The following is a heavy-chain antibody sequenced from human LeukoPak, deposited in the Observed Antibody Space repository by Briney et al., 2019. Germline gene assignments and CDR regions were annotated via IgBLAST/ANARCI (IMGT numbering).Heavy chain of an antibody. CDR3: VRDNPRCCGVVPANIDDY. Sequence: GGSLRLSCAASGFTFSSYGMHWVRQAPGKGLEWVAFIRYDGSNKYYADSVKGRFTISRDNSKNTLYLQMNSLRAEDTAVYYCVRDNPRCCGVVPANIDDYWGQGTLVTVSS. CDR1: GFTFSSYG. CDR2: IRYDGSNK. V-gene: IGHV3-30*02. D-gene: IGHD2-15*01. J-gene: IGHJ4*02.